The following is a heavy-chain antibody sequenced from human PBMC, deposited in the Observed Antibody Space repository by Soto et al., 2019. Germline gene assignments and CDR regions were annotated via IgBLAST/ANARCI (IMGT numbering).Heavy chain of an antibody. CDR3: ARTSSGYIVMDV. V-gene: IGHV4-30-2*01. J-gene: IGHJ6*02. Sequence: SETLSLTCAVSGASISSGGYSWSWIRQPPGKGLECIGYTYHSGSTYYNPSLKSRVTISVDTSKNQFSLKLSSVTAADTAVYYCARTSSGYIVMDVWGQGTTVT. CDR2: TYHSGST. CDR1: GASISSGGYS. D-gene: IGHD6-13*01.